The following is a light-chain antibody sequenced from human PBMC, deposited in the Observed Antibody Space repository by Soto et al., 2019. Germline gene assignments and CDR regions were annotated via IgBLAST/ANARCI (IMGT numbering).Light chain of an antibody. CDR2: DAT. J-gene: IGLJ3*02. CDR3: FLSYGGARV. CDR1: TGAVTSGHY. Sequence: QAVVTQEPSLTVSPGGTVTLTCGSSTGAVTSGHYPYWFQQKPGQAPRTLIYDATNKHSWTPARFSGSLLGGKAALTLSGAQPEDEAEYCCFLSYGGARVFGGGTKLTVL. V-gene: IGLV7-46*01.